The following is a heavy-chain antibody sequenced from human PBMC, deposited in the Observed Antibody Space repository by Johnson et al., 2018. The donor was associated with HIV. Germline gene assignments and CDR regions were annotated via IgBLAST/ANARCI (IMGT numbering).Heavy chain of an antibody. CDR2: IRYDGSDK. CDR3: AREELEPDVFDI. J-gene: IGHJ3*02. CDR1: GFTFSRYG. Sequence: QVQLVESGGGVVQPGGSLRLSCAASGFTFSRYGMHWVRQAPGNGLEWVAFIRYDGSDKYYADSVKGRFTISRDNSKNTLYLQMHSLRIEDTAVYYCAREELEPDVFDIWGQGTMVTVSS. V-gene: IGHV3-30*02. D-gene: IGHD1-1*01.